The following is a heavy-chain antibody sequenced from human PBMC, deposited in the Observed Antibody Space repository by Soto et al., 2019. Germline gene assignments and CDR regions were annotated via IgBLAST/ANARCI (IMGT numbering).Heavy chain of an antibody. CDR2: ISAYKGHP. D-gene: IGHD4-17*01. CDR1: GYTFTSYG. CDR3: ARTTEGMWSDY. V-gene: IGHV1-18*01. Sequence: QVQLVQSGAEVKKPGASVKVSCKASGYTFTSYGISWVRQAPGQGLEWMGWISAYKGHPNYAQTLQGRVTMTTDTSTSTAYMELRSLRSDDTAVDYCARTTEGMWSDYWGQGTPVTVSS. J-gene: IGHJ4*02.